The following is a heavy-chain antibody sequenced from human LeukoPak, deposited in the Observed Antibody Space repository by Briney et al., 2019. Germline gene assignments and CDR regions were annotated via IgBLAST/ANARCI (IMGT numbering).Heavy chain of an antibody. CDR1: GGSFSGYY. CDR2: INHSGST. V-gene: IGHV4-34*01. CDR3: ARGPSKYYGSGSYLDY. D-gene: IGHD3-10*01. J-gene: IGHJ4*02. Sequence: KPSETLSLTCAVYGGSFSGYYWSWIRQPPGKGLEWIGEINHSGSTNYNPSLKSRVTISVDTSKNQFSLKLSSVTAADTAVYYCARGPSKYYGSGSYLDYWGQGTLVTVSS.